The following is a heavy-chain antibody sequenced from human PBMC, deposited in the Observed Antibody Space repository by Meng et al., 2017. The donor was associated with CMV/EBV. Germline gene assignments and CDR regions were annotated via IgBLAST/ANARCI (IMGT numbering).Heavy chain of an antibody. J-gene: IGHJ4*02. CDR1: GFTFSSYS. CDR3: ARYEGRRSFDY. V-gene: IGHV3-21*01. Sequence: GGSLRLSCAASGFTFSSYSMNWVRQAPGKGLEWVSSISSSSSYTYYADSVKGRFTISRDNAKNSLYLQMNSLRAEDTAVYYCARYEGRRSFDYWGQGTLVTVSS. D-gene: IGHD2-8*01. CDR2: ISSSSSYT.